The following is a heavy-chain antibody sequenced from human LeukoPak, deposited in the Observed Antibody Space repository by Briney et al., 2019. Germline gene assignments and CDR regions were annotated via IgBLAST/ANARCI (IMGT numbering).Heavy chain of an antibody. J-gene: IGHJ4*02. CDR3: ARDIY. V-gene: IGHV3-30*04. CDR1: GFTISSYA. CDR2: ISYDGSNK. Sequence: PGRSLRLSCAASGFTISSYAMHWVRQAPGKGLEWVAVISYDGSNKYYADPVKGRFTISRDNSKNTLYLQMNSLRAEDTAVYYCARDIYWGQGTLVTVSS.